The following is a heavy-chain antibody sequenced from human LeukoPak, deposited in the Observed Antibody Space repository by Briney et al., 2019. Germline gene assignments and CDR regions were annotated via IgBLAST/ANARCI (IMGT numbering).Heavy chain of an antibody. V-gene: IGHV3-30*18. CDR1: GFTFSNYG. CDR2: ISYDGSNQ. CDR3: VKDQAYTTTWYGGYFQH. D-gene: IGHD6-13*01. J-gene: IGHJ1*01. Sequence: GRSLIPSCAASGFTFSNYGMHWVRQAPGKGLEWVAAISYDGSNQYYADSVKGRLTISRDNSKNTLYLQMKGLRAEDTAVFYCVKDQAYTTTWYGGYFQHWGRGTLVTVSS.